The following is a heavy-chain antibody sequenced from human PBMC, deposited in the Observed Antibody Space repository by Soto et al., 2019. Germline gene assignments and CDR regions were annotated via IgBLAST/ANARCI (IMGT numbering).Heavy chain of an antibody. Sequence: QVQLQESGPGLVKPSWTLSLTCDVSGGSITNTNWWSWVRQSPGKGLEWIGEIYYSGTTKYNPSLKSRVTISVDKSKKQVSLNLMSVTAADTAMYYCARTNDDNCGCLDSWGQGTLVTVSS. J-gene: IGHJ4*02. CDR3: ARTNDDNCGCLDS. CDR1: GGSITNTNW. V-gene: IGHV4-4*02. D-gene: IGHD2-21*01. CDR2: IYYSGTT.